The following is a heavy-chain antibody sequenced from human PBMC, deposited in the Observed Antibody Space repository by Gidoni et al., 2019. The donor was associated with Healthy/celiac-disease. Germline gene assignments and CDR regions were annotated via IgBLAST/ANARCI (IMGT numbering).Heavy chain of an antibody. D-gene: IGHD3-22*01. CDR3: AREGGNHDYYDSSGDVFDY. Sequence: QVQLVQSGAEVKKPGASVKVSCKASGYTFTGYYMHWVRQAPGQGLEWMGWINPNSGGTNYAQKFQGRVTMTRDTSISTAYMELSRLRSDDTAVYYCAREGGNHDYYDSSGDVFDYWGQGTLVTVSS. CDR2: INPNSGGT. J-gene: IGHJ4*02. V-gene: IGHV1-2*02. CDR1: GYTFTGYY.